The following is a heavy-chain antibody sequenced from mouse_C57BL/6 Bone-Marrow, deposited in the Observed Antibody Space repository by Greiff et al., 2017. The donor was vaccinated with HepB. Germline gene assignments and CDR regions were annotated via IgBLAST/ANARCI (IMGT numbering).Heavy chain of an antibody. J-gene: IGHJ2*01. CDR2: IDPSDSYT. Sequence: QVQLQQPGAELVMPGASVKLSCKASGYTFTSYWMHWVKQRPGQGLEWIGEIDPSDSYTNYNQKFNGKSTLTVDKSSSTAYMQLSSLTSEDSAVYYCAREGYGSSRYYFDYWGQGTTLTVSS. D-gene: IGHD1-1*01. CDR1: GYTFTSYW. V-gene: IGHV1-69*01. CDR3: AREGYGSSRYYFDY.